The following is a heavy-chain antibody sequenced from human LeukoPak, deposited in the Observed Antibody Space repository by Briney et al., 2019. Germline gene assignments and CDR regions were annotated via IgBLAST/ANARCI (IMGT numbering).Heavy chain of an antibody. CDR3: ARVNYYGVDDAFDI. CDR2: FDPEDGET. D-gene: IGHD3-10*01. V-gene: IGHV1-24*01. Sequence: ASVKVSCKVSGYTLTELSMHWVRQAPGKGLEWMGGFDPEDGETIYAQKFQGRVTMTEDTSTDTAYMELSSLRSEDTAVYYCARVNYYGVDDAFDIWGQGTMVTVSS. CDR1: GYTLTELS. J-gene: IGHJ3*02.